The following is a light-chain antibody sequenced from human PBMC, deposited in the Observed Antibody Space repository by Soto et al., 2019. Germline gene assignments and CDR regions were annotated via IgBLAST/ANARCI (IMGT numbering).Light chain of an antibody. CDR3: LLYYGGAQLV. J-gene: IGLJ2*01. CDR1: TGAVTSGDY. V-gene: IGLV7-43*01. Sequence: QAVVTQEPSLTVSPGGTVTLTCASGTGAVTSGDYPNWFQQKPGQAPRALIYGTSNKHSWTPARFSGSLLGGKAALTLSGVQHEDEVEYPCLLYYGGAQLVFGGGTKVTVL. CDR2: GTS.